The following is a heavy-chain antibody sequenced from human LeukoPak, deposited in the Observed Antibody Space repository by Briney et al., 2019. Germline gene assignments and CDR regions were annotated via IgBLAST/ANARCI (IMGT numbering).Heavy chain of an antibody. CDR1: GFTFDDYA. V-gene: IGHV3-9*01. J-gene: IGHJ4*02. CDR2: ISWNSGSI. CDR3: AKDISPPDFVATIPYDSSGSGFDY. D-gene: IGHD3-22*01. Sequence: QPGGSLRLSCAASGFTFDDYAMHWVRQAPGKGLEWVSGISWNSGSIGYADSVKGRFTISRDNAKNSLYLQMNSLRAEDTALYYCAKDISPPDFVATIPYDSSGSGFDYWGQGTLVTVSS.